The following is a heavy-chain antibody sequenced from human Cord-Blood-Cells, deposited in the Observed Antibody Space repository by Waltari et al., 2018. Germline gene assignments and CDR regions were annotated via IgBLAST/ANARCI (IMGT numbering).Heavy chain of an antibody. CDR3: ARSFVGATTNY. Sequence: GKGLEWIGYIYYSGSTNYNPSLKSRVTISVDTSKNQFSLKLSSVTAADTAVYYCARSFVGATTNYWGQGTLVTVSS. V-gene: IGHV4-59*01. J-gene: IGHJ4*02. CDR2: IYYSGST. D-gene: IGHD1-26*01.